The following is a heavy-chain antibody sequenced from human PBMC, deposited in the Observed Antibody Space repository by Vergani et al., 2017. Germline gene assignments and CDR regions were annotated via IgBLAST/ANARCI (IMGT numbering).Heavy chain of an antibody. CDR3: ARVMYRDEASTGYRLEGMDI. CDR1: GGSISSSLYY. Sequence: QVQLQESGPGLVKPSQTLSLTCTVSGGSISSSLYYWSWIRQPAGRGLEWIGRIYASGSTNYNPSLKSRVTISVDTSKIQFSLKLRSVTAADTAVYFCARVMYRDEASTGYRLEGMDIWGQGTTVTISS. V-gene: IGHV4-61*02. D-gene: IGHD3-9*01. J-gene: IGHJ6*02. CDR2: IYASGST.